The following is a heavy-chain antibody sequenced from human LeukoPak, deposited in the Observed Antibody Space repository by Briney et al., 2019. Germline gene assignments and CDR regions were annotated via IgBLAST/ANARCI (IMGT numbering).Heavy chain of an antibody. CDR1: GFVFSNYG. CDR3: AKVRDYCSSTSCYRAPFDY. D-gene: IGHD2-2*02. Sequence: GGSLRLSCQTSGFVFSNYGMHWVRQAPGKGLEWVSAISGSGGSTYYADSVKGRFTISRDNSKNTLYLQMNSLRAEDTAVYYCAKVRDYCSSTSCYRAPFDYWGQGTLVTVSS. J-gene: IGHJ4*02. CDR2: ISGSGGST. V-gene: IGHV3-23*01.